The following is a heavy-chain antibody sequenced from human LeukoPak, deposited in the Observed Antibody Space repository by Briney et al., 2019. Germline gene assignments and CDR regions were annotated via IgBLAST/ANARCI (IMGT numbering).Heavy chain of an antibody. J-gene: IGHJ6*03. V-gene: IGHV3-15*01. Sequence: GGSLRLSCAASGFTFSNAWMSWVRQAPGKGLEWVGRIKSKTDGGTTDYAAPVKGRFTISRDDSKNTLYLQMNSLKTEDTAVYYCTTGYGDYYSYYYYMDVRGKATTVTVSS. CDR3: TTGYGDYYSYYYYMDV. D-gene: IGHD4-17*01. CDR2: IKSKTDGGTT. CDR1: GFTFSNAW.